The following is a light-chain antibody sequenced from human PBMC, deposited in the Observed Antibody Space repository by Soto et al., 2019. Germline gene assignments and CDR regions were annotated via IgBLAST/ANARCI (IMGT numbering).Light chain of an antibody. J-gene: IGKJ5*01. V-gene: IGKV1-33*01. CDR1: QDISNY. Sequence: DIQMTQSPSSLSASVGDRVTITCQASQDISNYLNWYQQKPGKAPKLLIYDASNLETGVASRFNGSRSGTDFTFTISNLQPEDIATYYCQQYDNLPSITFGQGTRLEIK. CDR3: QQYDNLPSIT. CDR2: DAS.